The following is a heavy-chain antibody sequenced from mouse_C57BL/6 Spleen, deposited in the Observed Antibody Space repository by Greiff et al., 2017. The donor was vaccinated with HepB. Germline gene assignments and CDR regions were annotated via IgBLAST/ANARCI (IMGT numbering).Heavy chain of an antibody. CDR1: GYTFTSYW. J-gene: IGHJ1*03. CDR3: APYYYGSSYNFDV. CDR2: IDPSDSYT. D-gene: IGHD1-1*01. Sequence: QVQLKESGAELVRPGTSVKLSCKASGYTFTSYWMHWVKQRPGQGLEWIGVIDPSDSYTNYNQKFKGKATLTVDTSSSTAYMQLSSLTSEDSAVYYCAPYYYGSSYNFDVWGTGTTVTVSS. V-gene: IGHV1-59*01.